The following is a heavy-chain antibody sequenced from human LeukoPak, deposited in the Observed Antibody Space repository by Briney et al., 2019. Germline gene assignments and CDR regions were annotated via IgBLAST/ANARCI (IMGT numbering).Heavy chain of an antibody. CDR3: AAPSGSYPGRPIDY. CDR1: GYSISSGYY. CDR2: IYHSGST. D-gene: IGHD1-26*01. V-gene: IGHV4-38-2*02. Sequence: SETLSLTCTVSGYSISSGYYWGWIRQPPGKGLEWIGSIYHSGSTYYNPSLKSRVTISVDTSKNQFSLKLSSVTAADTAVYYCAAPSGSYPGRPIDYWGQGTPVTVPS. J-gene: IGHJ4*02.